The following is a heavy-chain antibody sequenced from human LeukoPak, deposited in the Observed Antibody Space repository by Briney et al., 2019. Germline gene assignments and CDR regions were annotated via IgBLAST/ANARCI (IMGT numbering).Heavy chain of an antibody. CDR1: GFTFSSYE. V-gene: IGHV3-48*03. D-gene: IGHD4-17*01. CDR3: ARDGYGDYYFDY. J-gene: IGHJ4*02. Sequence: GGSLRLSCAASGFTFSSYEMNWVRQAPGKGLEWVSYISSSGSTIYYADSVKGRFTISRDNAKNSLYLQMNSLSAEDTAVYYCARDGYGDYYFDYWGQGTLVTVSS. CDR2: ISSSGSTI.